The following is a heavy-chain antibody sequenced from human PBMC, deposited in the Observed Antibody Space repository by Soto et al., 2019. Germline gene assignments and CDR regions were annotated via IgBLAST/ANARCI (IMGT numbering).Heavy chain of an antibody. V-gene: IGHV1-18*01. Sequence: ASVKVSCKTSGDTFSYYGITWVRQAPGQPLEWLGWISLYSDGTNYAQKFQGRVSMTTDTSTTTAYMELRSLRSDDTAVYYCARVVPGAEAWFGPWGQGTLVRVSS. J-gene: IGHJ5*02. D-gene: IGHD2-2*01. CDR3: ARVVPGAEAWFGP. CDR1: GDTFSYYG. CDR2: ISLYSDGT.